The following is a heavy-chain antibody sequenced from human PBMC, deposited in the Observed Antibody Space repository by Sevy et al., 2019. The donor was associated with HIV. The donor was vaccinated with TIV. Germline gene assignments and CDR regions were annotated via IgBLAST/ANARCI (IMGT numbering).Heavy chain of an antibody. CDR1: GGSFSGNY. CDR2: IDHSGST. V-gene: IGHV4-34*01. Sequence: WETLSLTCAVYGGSFSGNYWSWIHQPPGKELEWIGEIDHSGSTNYNPSLKSRVTISVDTSKNQFSLKLSSVTAADTAAYYCARAVVVVPGAIHYYYGMDVWGQGTTVTVSS. D-gene: IGHD2-2*01. CDR3: ARAVVVVPGAIHYYYGMDV. J-gene: IGHJ6*02.